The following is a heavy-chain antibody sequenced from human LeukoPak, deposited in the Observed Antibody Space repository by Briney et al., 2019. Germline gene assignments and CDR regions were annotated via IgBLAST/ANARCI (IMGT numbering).Heavy chain of an antibody. CDR1: GYTLTELS. D-gene: IGHD6-13*01. CDR3: ATASQLVHYYYGMDV. CDR2: FDPEDGET. V-gene: IGHV1-24*01. J-gene: IGHJ6*02. Sequence: ASVKVSCEVSGYTLTELSMHWVRQAPGKGLEWMGGFDPEDGETIYAQKFQGRVTMTEDTSTDTAYMELSSLRSEDTAVYYCATASQLVHYYYGMDVWGQGTTVTVSS.